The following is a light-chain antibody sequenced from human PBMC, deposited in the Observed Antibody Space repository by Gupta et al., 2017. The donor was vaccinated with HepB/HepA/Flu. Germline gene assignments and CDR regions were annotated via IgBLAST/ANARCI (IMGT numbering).Light chain of an antibody. CDR3: NSRDSSGNHLV. J-gene: IGLJ3*02. CDR2: GKN. Sequence: SSELTQDPAXSVALGQTVRIXCQGDSLRSYYASWYQQKPGQAPVLVIYGKNNRPSGIPDRFSGSSSGNTASLTITGAQAEDEADYYCNSRDSSGNHLVFGGGTKLTVL. V-gene: IGLV3-19*01. CDR1: SLRSYY.